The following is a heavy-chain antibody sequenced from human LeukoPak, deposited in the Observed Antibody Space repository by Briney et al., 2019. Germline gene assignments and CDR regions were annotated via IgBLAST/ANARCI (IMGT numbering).Heavy chain of an antibody. V-gene: IGHV3-74*01. CDR1: GFTFSSYW. Sequence: HPGGSLGLSCVASGFTFSSYWMHWVRQDPRKGLAWVSRINGDGRNINYADSVRGRFTISRDNAKNTLYLQMNTLRVEDTAVYYCTRDLMDYDVSTGLHHYYMDVWGQGTTVTVSS. CDR2: INGDGRNI. CDR3: TRDLMDYDVSTGLHHYYMDV. J-gene: IGHJ6*02. D-gene: IGHD3-9*01.